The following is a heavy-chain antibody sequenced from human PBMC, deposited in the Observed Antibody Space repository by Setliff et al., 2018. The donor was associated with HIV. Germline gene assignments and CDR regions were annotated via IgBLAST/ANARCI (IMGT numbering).Heavy chain of an antibody. J-gene: IGHJ3*01. V-gene: IGHV4-59*01. D-gene: IGHD3-3*01. Sequence: SETLSLTCAVYGGSFSSYYWIWIRQPPGKGLEWIGGIYYSGSTNYNPSLKSRVTLSLDTSKNQFSLKLTSVTAADTAVYYCAKEGGLYFGMLIHDAIDLWGQGTMVTVSS. CDR2: IYYSGST. CDR3: AKEGGLYFGMLIHDAIDL. CDR1: GGSFSSYY.